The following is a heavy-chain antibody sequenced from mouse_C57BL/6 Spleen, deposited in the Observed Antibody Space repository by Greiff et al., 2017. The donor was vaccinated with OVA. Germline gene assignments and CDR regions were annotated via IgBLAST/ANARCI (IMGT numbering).Heavy chain of an antibody. CDR1: GYAFSSSW. CDR3: ARSGYYSNWGYFDY. CDR2: IYPGDGDT. D-gene: IGHD2-5*01. Sequence: QVQLQQSGPELVKPGASVKISCKASGYAFSSSWMNWVKQRPGKGLEWIGRIYPGDGDTNYNGKFKGKATLTADKSSSTAYMQLSSLTSEDSAVYFCARSGYYSNWGYFDYWGQGTTLTVSS. J-gene: IGHJ2*01. V-gene: IGHV1-82*01.